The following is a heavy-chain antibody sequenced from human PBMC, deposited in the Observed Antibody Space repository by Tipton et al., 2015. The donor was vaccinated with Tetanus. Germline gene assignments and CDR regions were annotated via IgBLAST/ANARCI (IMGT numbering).Heavy chain of an antibody. Sequence: SLRLSCAASGFIFSSYGIHWVRQAPGKGLEWVAVSWYDSTDQYYADSVKGRFTLSRDNSKNTLYLEMNSLRAEDTALYHCAREADCSGGSCFSGDFDNWGQGTQVTVSS. D-gene: IGHD2-15*01. CDR2: SWYDSTDQ. CDR3: AREADCSGGSCFSGDFDN. V-gene: IGHV3-33*01. CDR1: GFIFSSYG. J-gene: IGHJ4*02.